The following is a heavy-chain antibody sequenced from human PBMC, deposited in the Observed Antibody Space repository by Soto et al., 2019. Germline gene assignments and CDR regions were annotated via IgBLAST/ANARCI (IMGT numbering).Heavy chain of an antibody. V-gene: IGHV4-59*12. CDR3: ARDVEAAGRFDY. Sequence: QVQLQESGPGLVKPSETLSLTCTVSGGSISSYYWSWIRQPPGKGLEWIGYIYYSGSTNYNPSLKSRVTISVDTSKNQCSLKLSSVTAADTAVYYCARDVEAAGRFDYWGQGTLVTVSS. CDR2: IYYSGST. CDR1: GGSISSYY. J-gene: IGHJ4*02. D-gene: IGHD6-13*01.